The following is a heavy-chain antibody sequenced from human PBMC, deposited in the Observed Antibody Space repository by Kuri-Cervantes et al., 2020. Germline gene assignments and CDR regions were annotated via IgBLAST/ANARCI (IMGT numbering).Heavy chain of an antibody. Sequence: GESLKISCAASGFTFSDYYMSWIRQAPGKGLEWVANIKQDGSEKYYVDSVKGRFTISRDNAKNSLYLQMSSLRAEDTAVYYCARLKLRYFDWSTTGGGAFDIWGQGTMVTVSS. CDR1: GFTFSDYY. V-gene: IGHV3-7*01. CDR2: IKQDGSEK. J-gene: IGHJ3*02. CDR3: ARLKLRYFDWSTTGGGAFDI. D-gene: IGHD3-9*01.